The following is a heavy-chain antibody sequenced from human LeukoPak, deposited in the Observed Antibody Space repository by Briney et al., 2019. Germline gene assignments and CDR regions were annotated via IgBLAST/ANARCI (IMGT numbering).Heavy chain of an antibody. CDR1: GGSISSYY. CDR3: ARDRYYYGMDV. Sequence: PSETLSLTCTVSGGSISSYYWTWIRQPPGKGLEWIGYIYYSGSTNYNPSLKSRVTISVDTSKNQFSLKLSSVTAADTAVYYCARDRYYYGMDVWGQGTTVTVSS. V-gene: IGHV4-59*01. CDR2: IYYSGST. J-gene: IGHJ6*02.